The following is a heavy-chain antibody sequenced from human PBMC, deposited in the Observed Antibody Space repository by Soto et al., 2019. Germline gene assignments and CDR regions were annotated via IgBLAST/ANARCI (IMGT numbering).Heavy chain of an antibody. D-gene: IGHD3-10*01. CDR1: GGSISGYY. CDR2: IYYSGST. V-gene: IGHV4-59*01. J-gene: IGHJ5*02. CDR3: ARSVTP. Sequence: SETLSLTCTVSGGSISGYYWSWIRQPPGKGLEWIGYIYYSGSTSYNPSLKSRLTISVDTSKNQFSLRLTSVTAADTAVYYCARSVTPWGQGTLVTVSS.